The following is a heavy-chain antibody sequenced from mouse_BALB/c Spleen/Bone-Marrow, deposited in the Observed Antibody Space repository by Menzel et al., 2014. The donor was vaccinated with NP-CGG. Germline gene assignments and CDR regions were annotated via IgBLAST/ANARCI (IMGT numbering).Heavy chain of an antibody. D-gene: IGHD3-3*01. V-gene: IGHV5-12*02. CDR3: ARRGWFYAMDY. CDR1: GFTFSDYY. CDR2: ISNGGGST. Sequence: EVHLVESGGGLVQPGGSLKLSCATSGFTFSDYYMYWVRQTPEKRLEWVAYISNGGGSTYYPDTVKGRFTISRDNAKNTQYLQMSRLKSEDTAMYYCARRGWFYAMDYWGQGTSVTVSS. J-gene: IGHJ4*01.